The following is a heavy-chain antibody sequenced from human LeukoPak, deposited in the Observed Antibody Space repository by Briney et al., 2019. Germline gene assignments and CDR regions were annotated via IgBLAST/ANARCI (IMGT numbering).Heavy chain of an antibody. V-gene: IGHV4-59*08. J-gene: IGHJ4*02. CDR2: IYYSGST. D-gene: IGHD1-26*01. CDR3: ARQSGRIFDY. Sequence: PSETLSLTCTVSGCSISSYYWSWIRQPPGKGLEWIGYIYYSGSTIYNPSLKSRITTSVDTSKNQFSLKLSSVTAADTAVYYCARQSGRIFDYWGQGTLVSVSS. CDR1: GCSISSYY.